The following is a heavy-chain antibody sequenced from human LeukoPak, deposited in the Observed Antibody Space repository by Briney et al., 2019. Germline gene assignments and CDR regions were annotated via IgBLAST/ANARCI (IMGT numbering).Heavy chain of an antibody. Sequence: GGSLRLSCAASGFTFSSYAMTWVRQAPGKGLEWVSTISGGGGSTYYADSVKGRFTISRDNSKNTLYLQMNSLRAEDTAVYYCAKTRGYSGYDAGDYWGQGTLVTVSS. J-gene: IGHJ4*02. D-gene: IGHD5-12*01. V-gene: IGHV3-23*01. CDR2: ISGGGGST. CDR1: GFTFSSYA. CDR3: AKTRGYSGYDAGDY.